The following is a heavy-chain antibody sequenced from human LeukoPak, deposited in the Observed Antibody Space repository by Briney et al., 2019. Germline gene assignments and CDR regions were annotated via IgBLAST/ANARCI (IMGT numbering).Heavy chain of an antibody. CDR2: IFPGDSNT. D-gene: IGHD4-23*01. Sequence: NLGESLKISCKGSGYSFTSYWIAWVRQMPGKGLEWMGFIFPGDSNTRYSPSFQGQVTISADKSISTAYLQWSSLKASDTAIYYCARLNPLYGGNPNYFDYWGQGTLVTVSS. CDR3: ARLNPLYGGNPNYFDY. V-gene: IGHV5-51*01. J-gene: IGHJ4*02. CDR1: GYSFTSYW.